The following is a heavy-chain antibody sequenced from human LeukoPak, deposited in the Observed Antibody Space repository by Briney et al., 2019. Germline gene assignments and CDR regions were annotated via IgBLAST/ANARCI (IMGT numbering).Heavy chain of an antibody. CDR2: INPNSGGT. V-gene: IGHV1-2*02. CDR1: GYTFTGYY. CDR3: ARAVFPSSGYYYGSGRRRWFDP. J-gene: IGHJ5*02. Sequence: ASVKVSCKASGYTFTGYYMHWVRQAPGQGLEWMGWINPNSGGTNYAQKFQGRVTMTRDTSISTAYMELSRLRSDDTAVYYCARAVFPSSGYYYGSGRRRWFDPWGQGTLVTVSS. D-gene: IGHD3-10*01.